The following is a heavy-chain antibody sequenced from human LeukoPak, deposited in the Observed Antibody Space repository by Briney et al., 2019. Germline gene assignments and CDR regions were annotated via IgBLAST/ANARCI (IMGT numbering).Heavy chain of an antibody. CDR3: ARDERYDSSGYPFDY. CDR2: MNPNSDNT. Sequence: ASVKVSCKASGYTFISYDINWVRQATGQGLEWMGWMNPNSDNTGYAQKFQGRVTMTRNTSISTAYMELSSLRSEDTAVYYCARDERYDSSGYPFDYWGQGTLVTVSS. J-gene: IGHJ4*02. D-gene: IGHD3-22*01. CDR1: GYTFISYD. V-gene: IGHV1-8*01.